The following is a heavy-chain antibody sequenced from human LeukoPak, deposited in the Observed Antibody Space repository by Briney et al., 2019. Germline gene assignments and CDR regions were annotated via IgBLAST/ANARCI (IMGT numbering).Heavy chain of an antibody. D-gene: IGHD3-10*01. J-gene: IGHJ4*02. Sequence: GGSLRLSCAASGFTFSSYAMSWVRQAPGKGLEWVSAISGSGGSTYCADSVKGRFTISRDNSKNTLYLQMNSLRAEDTAVYYCAKDFKELRVRGVMGPIDYWGQGTLVTVSS. CDR1: GFTFSSYA. V-gene: IGHV3-23*01. CDR2: ISGSGGST. CDR3: AKDFKELRVRGVMGPIDY.